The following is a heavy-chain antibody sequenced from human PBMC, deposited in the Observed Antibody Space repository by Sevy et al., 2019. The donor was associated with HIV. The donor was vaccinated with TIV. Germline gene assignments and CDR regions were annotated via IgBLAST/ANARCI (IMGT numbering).Heavy chain of an antibody. V-gene: IGHV3-48*03. CDR2: ISNSGTTI. J-gene: IGHJ4*02. Sequence: GGSLRLSCAASGFTFSSYEMNWVRQAPGKGLEWVSYISNSGTTISYSDSVRGRFTISRDNGRNSLYLQMNSLRGEDTAVYYCARDLPPSATTVAHFDHWGQGTLVTVSS. CDR1: GFTFSSYE. CDR3: ARDLPPSATTVAHFDH. D-gene: IGHD4-17*01.